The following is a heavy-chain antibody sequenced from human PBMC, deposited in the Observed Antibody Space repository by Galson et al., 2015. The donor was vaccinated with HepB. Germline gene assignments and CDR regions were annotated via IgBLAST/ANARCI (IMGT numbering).Heavy chain of an antibody. CDR1: GFTFGNYW. J-gene: IGHJ4*02. CDR2: INSDGSIT. CDR3: AREIPELHSGGYTQGFDS. Sequence: SLRLSCAASGFTFGNYWMHWVRQAPGKGLVWVSRINSDGSITTYADSVRGRFTISRDNAKNTLFLQMNSLRAEDTAVYYCAREIPELHSGGYTQGFDSWGQGTLVTVSS. D-gene: IGHD5-24*01. V-gene: IGHV3-74*01.